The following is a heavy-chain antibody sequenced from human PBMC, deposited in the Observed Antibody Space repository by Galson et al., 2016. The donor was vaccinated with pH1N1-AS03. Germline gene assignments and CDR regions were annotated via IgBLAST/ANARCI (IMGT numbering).Heavy chain of an antibody. V-gene: IGHV5-51*03. Sequence: QSGAEVKKPGDSLKISCKSSGYGFNGYWTGWVRQMPGKGLEWMGIIFPGDSDTGYSPSFQGQVTISADKSTRTTYLQWRSLKASDTAIYYCARPAHYDSSGRDALDVWGQGTMLIVSS. D-gene: IGHD3-22*01. CDR2: IFPGDSDT. CDR1: GYGFNGYW. CDR3: ARPAHYDSSGRDALDV. J-gene: IGHJ3*01.